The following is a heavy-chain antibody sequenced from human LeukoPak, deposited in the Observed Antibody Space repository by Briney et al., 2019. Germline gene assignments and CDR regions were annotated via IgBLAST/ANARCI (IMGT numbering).Heavy chain of an antibody. J-gene: IGHJ4*02. CDR3: ARLSRYGGYVRVSLDY. D-gene: IGHD5-12*01. CDR2: INPNSGGT. Sequence: ASVKVSCKASGYTFTGYYMHWVRQAPGQGLEWMGWINPNSGGTNYAQKFQGRVTMTRDTSISTAYMELSRLRSDDTAVYYCARLSRYGGYVRVSLDYWGQGTLVTVSS. V-gene: IGHV1-2*02. CDR1: GYTFTGYY.